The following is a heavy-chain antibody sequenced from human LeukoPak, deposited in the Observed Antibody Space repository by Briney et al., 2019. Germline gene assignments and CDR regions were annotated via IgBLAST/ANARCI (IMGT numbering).Heavy chain of an antibody. CDR1: GFTFSSYD. CDR2: IGGSGDRT. V-gene: IGHV3-23*01. J-gene: IGHJ4*02. Sequence: GGSLRLSCAASGFTFSSYDMTWVRQAPGKGLEWVSGIGGSGDRTYYADSVKGRFSISRDNSKNTLYLQINSLRVEDTAVYYCAKDMRMASFEHWGRGTQVTVSS. D-gene: IGHD5-24*01. CDR3: AKDMRMASFEH.